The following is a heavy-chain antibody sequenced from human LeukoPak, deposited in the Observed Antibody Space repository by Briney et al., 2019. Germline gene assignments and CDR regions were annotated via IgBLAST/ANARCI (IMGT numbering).Heavy chain of an antibody. CDR3: ARHIGGGIEDMDV. CDR1: GGSISSHY. CDR2: IYVTGT. V-gene: IGHV4-59*08. D-gene: IGHD3-16*02. J-gene: IGHJ6*03. Sequence: SETLSLTCTVSGGSISSHYWSWIRQSPGKGLEWIGYIYVTGTRYNPYLQSRVTISVDRSRNQFFLKMSSVTAADTAVYYCARHIGGGIEDMDVWGKGTKVIVSS.